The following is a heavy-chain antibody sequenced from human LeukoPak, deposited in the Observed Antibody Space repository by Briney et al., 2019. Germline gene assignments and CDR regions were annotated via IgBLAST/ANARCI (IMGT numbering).Heavy chain of an antibody. Sequence: SETLSLTCTVSGYSISSGYYWGWIRQPPGKGLEWIGSIYHSGSTYYNPSLKSRVTMSVDTSKNQFSLKLSSVTAADTAVYYCASEVGAPDAFDIWGQGTMVTVS. V-gene: IGHV4-38-2*02. CDR3: ASEVGAPDAFDI. D-gene: IGHD1-26*01. CDR1: GYSISSGYY. J-gene: IGHJ3*02. CDR2: IYHSGST.